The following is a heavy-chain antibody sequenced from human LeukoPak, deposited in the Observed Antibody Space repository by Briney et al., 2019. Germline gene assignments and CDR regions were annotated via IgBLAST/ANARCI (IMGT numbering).Heavy chain of an antibody. CDR1: GFTFSSYW. CDR3: ARDSRDYYYYYYMDV. V-gene: IGHV3-7*01. CDR2: IKQDGSEK. Sequence: PGGSLRLSCAASGFTFSSYWMSWVRQAPGKGLEWVANIKQDGSEKYYVDSVKGRFTISIDNAKNSLYLQMNSLRAEDTAVYYCARDSRDYYYYYYMDVWGKGTTVTVSS. J-gene: IGHJ6*03.